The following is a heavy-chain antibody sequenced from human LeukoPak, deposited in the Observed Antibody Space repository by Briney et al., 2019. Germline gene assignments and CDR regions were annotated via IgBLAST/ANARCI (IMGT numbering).Heavy chain of an antibody. CDR3: ARQQSSGYSNFDY. Sequence: SETLSLTCTVSGGSISSGGYYWNWIRQHPGKGLEWIGYIYYSGTTYYNPSLKSRVTISVDTSKNQFSLKLSSVTAADTAVYYCARQQSSGYSNFDYWGQGTLVTVSS. CDR1: GGSISSGGYY. CDR2: IYYSGTT. V-gene: IGHV4-31*03. D-gene: IGHD3-22*01. J-gene: IGHJ4*02.